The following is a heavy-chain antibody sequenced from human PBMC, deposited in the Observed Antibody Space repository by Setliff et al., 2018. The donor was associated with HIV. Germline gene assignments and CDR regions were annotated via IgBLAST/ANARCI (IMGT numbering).Heavy chain of an antibody. CDR1: GGSISSYY. CDR2: IYSSGST. D-gene: IGHD3-10*01. CDR3: ARHGSNWFDP. V-gene: IGHV4-4*08. J-gene: IGHJ5*02. Sequence: SETLSLTCTVSGGSISSYYWSWIRQPPGKGLEWIGNIYSSGSTNYNPSLKSRVTISVDTSKNQFYLRLSSVTAADTAVYYCARHGSNWFDPWGQGTQVTVSS.